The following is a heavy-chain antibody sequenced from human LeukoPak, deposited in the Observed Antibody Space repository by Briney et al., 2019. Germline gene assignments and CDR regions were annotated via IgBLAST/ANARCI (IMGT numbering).Heavy chain of an antibody. Sequence: SETLSLTCTVSGGSISSYYWSWIRQPPGKGLEWIGYIYYSGSNNYNPSLKSRVTISVDTSKNQFSLKLSSVTAADTAVYYCARRNLLTSDFDYWGQGTLVTVSS. V-gene: IGHV4-59*08. J-gene: IGHJ4*02. CDR2: IYYSGSN. CDR1: GGSISSYY. CDR3: ARRNLLTSDFDY. D-gene: IGHD2-15*01.